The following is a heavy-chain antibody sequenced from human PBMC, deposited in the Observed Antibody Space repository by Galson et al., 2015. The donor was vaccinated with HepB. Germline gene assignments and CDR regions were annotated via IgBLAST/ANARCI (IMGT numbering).Heavy chain of an antibody. CDR3: TTDGVEAFDM. D-gene: IGHD2-8*01. J-gene: IGHJ3*02. CDR1: GFTFNSAW. CDR2: IKSKGDGGTT. V-gene: IGHV3-15*01. Sequence: SLRLSCAASGFTFNSAWMNWVRQAPGKGLEWVGRIKSKGDGGTTEYSGPVQGRFIISRDDSKTTVYLQMTSLKSEDTAIYYCTTDGVEAFDMWGQGTMVTVSS.